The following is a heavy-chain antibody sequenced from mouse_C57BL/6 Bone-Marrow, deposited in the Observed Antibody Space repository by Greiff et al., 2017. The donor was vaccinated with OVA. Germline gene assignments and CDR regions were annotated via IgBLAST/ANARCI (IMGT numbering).Heavy chain of an antibody. CDR2: IYPGSGST. Sequence: VQLQQPGAELVKPGASVTMSCKASGYTFTSYWLTWVKQRPGQGLEWIGDIYPGSGSTNYNEKFKSKATLTVDTSSSTAYMQLSSLTSEDSAVYYCARRHYGSSFSYWYFDVWGTGTTVTVSS. CDR1: GYTFTSYW. CDR3: ARRHYGSSFSYWYFDV. J-gene: IGHJ1*03. V-gene: IGHV1-55*01. D-gene: IGHD1-1*01.